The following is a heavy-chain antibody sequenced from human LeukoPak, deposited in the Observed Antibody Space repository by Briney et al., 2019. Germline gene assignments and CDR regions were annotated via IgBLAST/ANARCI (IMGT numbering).Heavy chain of an antibody. D-gene: IGHD1-7*01. CDR1: GYTFTSYY. V-gene: IGHV1-46*01. CDR2: INPSGGST. Sequence: GASVKVSCKASGYTFTSYYMHWVRQAPGQGLEWMGIINPSGGSTSYAQKFQGRVTMTRDTSTSTVYMELSSLRSEDTAVYYCARGTHIDYYYYGMDVWGQGTTVTVSS. CDR3: ARGTHIDYYYYGMDV. J-gene: IGHJ6*02.